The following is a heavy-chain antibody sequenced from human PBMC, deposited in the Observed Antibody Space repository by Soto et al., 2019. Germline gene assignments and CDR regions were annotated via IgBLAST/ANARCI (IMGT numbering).Heavy chain of an antibody. Sequence: QITLKESGPPLVKPTQTLTLTCTFSGFSLSTSGVGVGWIRQPPGKALEWLALIYWDDDKRYSPSLKSRLTITKDTSKNQVVLTMTNMDPVDTATYYCAHEAGSGSPGWFDPWGQGTLVTVSS. CDR2: IYWDDDK. CDR3: AHEAGSGSPGWFDP. V-gene: IGHV2-5*02. CDR1: GFSLSTSGVG. D-gene: IGHD3-10*01. J-gene: IGHJ5*02.